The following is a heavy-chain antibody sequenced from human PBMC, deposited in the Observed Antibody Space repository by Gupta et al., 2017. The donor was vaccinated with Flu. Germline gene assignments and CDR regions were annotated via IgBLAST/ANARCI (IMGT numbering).Heavy chain of an antibody. V-gene: IGHV3-23*01. CDR1: GFTFSSYA. Sequence: EVQLLESGGGLVQPGGSLRLSCAASGFTFSSYAMSWVRQAPGKGLEGGSAISGSGGSTYYADSVKGRFTISRDNSKNTLYRQMKSLRAEETAVYYCAKAENPWFTTGGFDYWGQGTLVTVSS. CDR2: ISGSGGST. D-gene: IGHD3-10*01. J-gene: IGHJ4*02. CDR3: AKAENPWFTTGGFDY.